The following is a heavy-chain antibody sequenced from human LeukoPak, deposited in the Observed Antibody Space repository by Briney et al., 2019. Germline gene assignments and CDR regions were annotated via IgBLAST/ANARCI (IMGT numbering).Heavy chain of an antibody. CDR1: GGXISSGGYY. J-gene: IGHJ5*02. V-gene: IGHV4-31*03. CDR2: IYYSGST. D-gene: IGHD3-10*01. CDR3: ARGHGSGSYEEEGNWFDP. Sequence: SETLSLTCTVSGGXISSGGYYWSWIRQHPGKGLEWIGYIYYSGSTYYNPSLKSRVTISVDTSKNQFSLKLSSVTAADTAVYYCARGHGSGSYEEEGNWFDPWGQGTLDTVSS.